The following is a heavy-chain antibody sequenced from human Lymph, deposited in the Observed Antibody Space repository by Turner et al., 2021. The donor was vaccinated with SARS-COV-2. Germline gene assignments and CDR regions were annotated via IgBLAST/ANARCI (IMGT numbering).Heavy chain of an antibody. J-gene: IGHJ3*02. D-gene: IGHD3-10*01. CDR1: GIIVSRNY. Sequence: EVQQVESGGGLVQPGGSLRLPCAASGIIVSRNYMRWVREAPGKGLEWVSVIYSGSSTYYADSVKGRFTISRDNSKNTLYLQMNSLGAEDTAVYYCARDFREGAFDIWGQGTMVTISS. CDR2: IYSGSST. CDR3: ARDFREGAFDI. V-gene: IGHV3-66*01.